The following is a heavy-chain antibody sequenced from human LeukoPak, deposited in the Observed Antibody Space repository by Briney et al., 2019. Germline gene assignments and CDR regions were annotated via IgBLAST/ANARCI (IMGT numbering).Heavy chain of an antibody. CDR2: FDPEDGET. CDR3: ATDPTTVTTLGYY. V-gene: IGHV1-24*01. Sequence: ASVKVSCKVSGYTLTELSMHWVRQAPGKGLEWMGGFDPEDGETIYAQKFQGRVTMTEDTSTDTAYMELSSLRSEDAAVYYCATDPTTVTTLGYYWGQGTLVTVSS. J-gene: IGHJ4*02. D-gene: IGHD4-17*01. CDR1: GYTLTELS.